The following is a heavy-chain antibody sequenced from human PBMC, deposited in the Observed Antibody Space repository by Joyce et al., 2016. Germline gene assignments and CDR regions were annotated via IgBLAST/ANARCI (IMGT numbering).Heavy chain of an antibody. CDR2: ISSDSTYI. Sequence: EVQLVESGGGLVKPGGSLRISCAASGFTFSTSSMSWFRRAPGKGVEWVSAISSDSTYIFYADSVKGRCIVSRDNAKNSLYLQMNSLRAEDTAVFFCARGGIVYDYSMDLWGQGTTVTVSS. V-gene: IGHV3-21*02. D-gene: IGHD3-22*01. CDR1: GFTFSTSS. J-gene: IGHJ6*02. CDR3: ARGGIVYDYSMDL.